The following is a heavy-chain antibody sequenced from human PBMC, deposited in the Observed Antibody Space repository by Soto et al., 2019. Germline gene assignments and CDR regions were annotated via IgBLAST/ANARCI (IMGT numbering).Heavy chain of an antibody. CDR1: GYTFTSYG. V-gene: IGHV1-18*01. D-gene: IGHD5-12*01. CDR3: ADLHGEYSGYVYLAY. Sequence: ASVKVSCKASGYTFTSYGISWVRQAPGQGLEWMGWISAYNGNTNYAQKLQGRVTMTTDTSTSTAYMELRSLRSDDTAVYYCADLHGEYSGYVYLAYWGQGTLVTVSS. J-gene: IGHJ4*01. CDR2: ISAYNGNT.